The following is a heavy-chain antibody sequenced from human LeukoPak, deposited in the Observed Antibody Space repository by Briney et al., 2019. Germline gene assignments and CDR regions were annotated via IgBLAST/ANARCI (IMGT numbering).Heavy chain of an antibody. V-gene: IGHV4-59*08. CDR3: ARPRVAGRTGWHFAV. CDR2: IYYIGNT. D-gene: IGHD3-10*01. Sequence: SETLSLTCTVSGGSISNYYWSWVRQPPGKGLEWIGYIYYIGNTDYNPSLKSRVSISVDTSKNQFSLNLKSVTATDTALYYCARPRVAGRTGWHFAVWGRGTLVTVSS. CDR1: GGSISNYY. J-gene: IGHJ2*01.